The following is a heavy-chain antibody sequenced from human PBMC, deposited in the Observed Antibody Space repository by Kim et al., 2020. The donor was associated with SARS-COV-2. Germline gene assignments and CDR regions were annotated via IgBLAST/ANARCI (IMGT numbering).Heavy chain of an antibody. Sequence: TYYADSVKGRFTISRDNSKNTLYLQMSSLRAEDTAVYYCVKPLIAAAGLNWGQGTLVTVSS. J-gene: IGHJ4*02. V-gene: IGHV3-64D*09. CDR3: VKPLIAAAGLN. D-gene: IGHD6-13*01. CDR2: T.